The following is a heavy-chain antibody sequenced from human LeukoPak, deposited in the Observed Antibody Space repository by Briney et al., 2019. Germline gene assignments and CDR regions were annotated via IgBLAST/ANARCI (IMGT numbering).Heavy chain of an antibody. CDR3: ARMDCSGGSCYRGLGWFDP. CDR1: GFTFSSYG. Sequence: GGSLRLSCAASGFTFSSYGMHWVRQAPGKGLEWVAFIRYDGSNKYYADSVKGRFTISRDNSKNTLYLQMNSLRAEDTAVYYCARMDCSGGSCYRGLGWFDPWGQGTLVTVSS. D-gene: IGHD2-15*01. V-gene: IGHV3-30*02. CDR2: IRYDGSNK. J-gene: IGHJ5*02.